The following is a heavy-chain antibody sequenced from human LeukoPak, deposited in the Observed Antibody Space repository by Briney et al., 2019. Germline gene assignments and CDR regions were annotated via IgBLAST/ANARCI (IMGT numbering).Heavy chain of an antibody. CDR1: GFTFSRSW. D-gene: IGHD5-12*01. CDR3: AAWTDRGYSY. Sequence: PGGSLRLSCTASGFTFSRSWMNWIRQAPGKGLEWVANINPDGDGMRFVDSEKGRFTMSRDNAQSSLHLQMNSLRVEDTAFYYCAAWTDRGYSYWGQGVLVTVSS. J-gene: IGHJ4*02. V-gene: IGHV3-7*01. CDR2: INPDGDGM.